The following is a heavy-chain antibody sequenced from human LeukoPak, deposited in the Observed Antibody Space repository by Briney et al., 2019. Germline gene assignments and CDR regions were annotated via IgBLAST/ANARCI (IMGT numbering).Heavy chain of an antibody. J-gene: IGHJ4*02. CDR2: IKEDGSEK. Sequence: GGSLRLSYAASGFTFSSYWMSWVRQAPGQGPEWVANIKEDGSEKYYADSVKGRYTISRDNAKKSLDLQMNSLRGEDTAVYYCSRDRIAAFNTGWSVDYLGQGTLVTVSS. D-gene: IGHD6-13*01. CDR3: SRDRIAAFNTGWSVDY. CDR1: GFTFSSYW. V-gene: IGHV3-7*01.